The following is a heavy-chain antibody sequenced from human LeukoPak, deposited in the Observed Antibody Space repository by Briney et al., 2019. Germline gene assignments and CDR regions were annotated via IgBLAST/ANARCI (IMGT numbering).Heavy chain of an antibody. V-gene: IGHV4-59*08. CDR2: IYYSGST. Sequence: SETLSLTCTVSGGSISSYYWSWVRQPPGKGLEWIGYIYYSGSTNYNPSLKSRVTISVDTSKNQFSLKLSSVTAADTAVYYCARHVSWGAPTQDAFDIWGQGTMVTVSS. CDR3: ARHVSWGAPTQDAFDI. J-gene: IGHJ3*02. D-gene: IGHD1-26*01. CDR1: GGSISSYY.